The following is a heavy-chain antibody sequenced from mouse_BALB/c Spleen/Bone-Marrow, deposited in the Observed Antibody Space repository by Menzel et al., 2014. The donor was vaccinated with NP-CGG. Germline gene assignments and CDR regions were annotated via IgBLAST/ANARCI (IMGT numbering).Heavy chain of an antibody. CDR2: INPSTGYT. CDR3: ARPRDGYDSFAY. D-gene: IGHD2-2*01. V-gene: IGHV1-7*01. Sequence: VKLMESGAELAKPGASVKMSCKASGYTFTSYWMHWVKQRPGQGLEWIGYINPSTGYTEYNQKFKDKATLTADKSSSTAYMQLSSLTSEDSAVYYCARPRDGYDSFAYWGQGTLVTVSA. J-gene: IGHJ3*01. CDR1: GYTFTSYW.